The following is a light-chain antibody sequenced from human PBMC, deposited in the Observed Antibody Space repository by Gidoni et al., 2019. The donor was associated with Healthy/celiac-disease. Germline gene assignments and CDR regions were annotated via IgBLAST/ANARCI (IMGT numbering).Light chain of an antibody. CDR3: QQSYSTLT. V-gene: IGKV1-39*01. CDR2: AAS. J-gene: IGKJ3*01. Sequence: EIQMTQSQSSLSASVGDRVTITCRASQSISSYLNWYQQKTGKAPKLLIYAASSLQSGVPSRCSGSGSGTDFTLIISSLQPEDFATYYCQQSYSTLTFGPGTKVDIK. CDR1: QSISSY.